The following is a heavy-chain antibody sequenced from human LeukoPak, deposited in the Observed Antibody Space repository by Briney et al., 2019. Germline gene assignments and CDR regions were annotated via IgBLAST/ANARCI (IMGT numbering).Heavy chain of an antibody. CDR1: GFTFSSYW. V-gene: IGHV3-7*01. CDR3: ARDKYQLRMTDDAFDI. D-gene: IGHD2-2*01. Sequence: GGSLRLSCAASGFTFSSYWMSWVCQAPGKGLEWVANIKQDGSEKYYVDSVKGRFTISRDNAKNSLYLQMNSLRAEDTAVYYCARDKYQLRMTDDAFDIWGQGTMVTVSS. J-gene: IGHJ3*02. CDR2: IKQDGSEK.